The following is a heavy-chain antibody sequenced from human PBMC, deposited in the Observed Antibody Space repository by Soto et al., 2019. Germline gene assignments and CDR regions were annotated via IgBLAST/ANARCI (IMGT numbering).Heavy chain of an antibody. CDR1: GYTFTSYG. CDR3: ARTPIVVVPAAIDY. J-gene: IGHJ4*02. D-gene: IGHD2-2*01. V-gene: IGHV1-18*04. CDR2: ISAYNGNT. Sequence: ASVKVSCKASGYTFTSYGISWVRQAPGQGLEWMGWISAYNGNTNYAQKLQGRVTMTTDTSTSTAYMELRSLRSDDTAVYYCARTPIVVVPAAIDYWGQGTLVTVSS.